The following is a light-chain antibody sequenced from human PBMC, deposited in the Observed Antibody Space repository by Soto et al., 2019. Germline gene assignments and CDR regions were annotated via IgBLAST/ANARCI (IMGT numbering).Light chain of an antibody. J-gene: IGLJ1*01. CDR3: SSYRSSSTYV. CDR1: GSDVGRYNY. V-gene: IGLV2-14*03. Sequence: QSALTQPASVSGSPGQSITISCTGTGSDVGRYNYVSWYQQYPGKAPKLMLYDVSKRPSGVADRFAGSKSGNTASLTISGLQPEDEADYYCSSYRSSSTYVFGTGTKLTVL. CDR2: DVS.